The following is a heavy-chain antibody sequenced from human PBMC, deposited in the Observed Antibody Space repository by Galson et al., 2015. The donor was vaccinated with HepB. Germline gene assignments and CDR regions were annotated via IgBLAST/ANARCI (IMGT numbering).Heavy chain of an antibody. CDR2: IYYSGST. CDR3: FHEGGGSWNPYFDY. V-gene: IGHV4-39*01. J-gene: IGHJ4*02. CDR1: GGSISSSSYY. D-gene: IGHD1-26*01. Sequence: SETLSLTCTVSGGSISSSSYYWGWIRQPPGKGLEWIGSIYYSGSTYYNPSLKSRVTISVDTSKNQFSLKLSSVTAADTAVYYCFHEGGGSWNPYFDYWGQGTLVTVSS.